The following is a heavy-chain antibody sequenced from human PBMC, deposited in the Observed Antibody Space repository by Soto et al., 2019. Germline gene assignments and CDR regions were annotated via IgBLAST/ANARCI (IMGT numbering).Heavy chain of an antibody. D-gene: IGHD3-3*01. Sequence: QVQLQQWGAGLLKPSETLPLTCAVYGGSFSGYYWSWIRQTPGKGLEWIGEINHSGKANYNPSLKSRVTISVDTSKNQFSLKLSSVTAADTAVFYCARGVYDQIFGVVSLDYWGQGALVIVSS. J-gene: IGHJ4*02. CDR1: GGSFSGYY. CDR2: INHSGKA. CDR3: ARGVYDQIFGVVSLDY. V-gene: IGHV4-34*01.